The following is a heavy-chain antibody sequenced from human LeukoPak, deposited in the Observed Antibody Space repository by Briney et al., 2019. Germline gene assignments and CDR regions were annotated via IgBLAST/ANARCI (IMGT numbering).Heavy chain of an antibody. Sequence: SETLSLTCAVYGGSFSGYYWSWIRQPPGKGLEWIGEVNHSGSTNYNPSLKSRVTISVDTSKNQFSLKLSSVTAADTAVYYCARGGGYCSGGSCYDGYWGQGTLVTVPS. CDR3: ARGGGYCSGGSCYDGY. V-gene: IGHV4-34*01. CDR2: VNHSGST. J-gene: IGHJ4*02. CDR1: GGSFSGYY. D-gene: IGHD2-15*01.